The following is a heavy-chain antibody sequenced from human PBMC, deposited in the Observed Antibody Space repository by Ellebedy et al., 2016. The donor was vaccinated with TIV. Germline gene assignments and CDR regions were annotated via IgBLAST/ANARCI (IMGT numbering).Heavy chain of an antibody. Sequence: MPSETLSLTCAVYGASFSGYYWSWIRQSPGKGLQWIGAINHSGSTNYNPSLKSPVTISVDTSKNQFSLKLNSVTAADTAVYYCASRRTPWNYEPDYWGQGTLVTVSS. CDR1: GASFSGYY. CDR2: INHSGST. D-gene: IGHD1-7*01. V-gene: IGHV4-34*01. CDR3: ASRRTPWNYEPDY. J-gene: IGHJ4*02.